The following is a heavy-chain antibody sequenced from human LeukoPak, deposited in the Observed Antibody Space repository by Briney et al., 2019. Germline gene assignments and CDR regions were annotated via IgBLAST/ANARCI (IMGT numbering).Heavy chain of an antibody. D-gene: IGHD2-2*01. CDR2: ISTTGTT. CDR1: GASMSSYY. V-gene: IGHV4-4*07. CDR3: ARLAVPADKGAFDI. J-gene: IGHJ3*02. Sequence: PSETLSLTCTVSGASMSSYYWSWIRQPAGQGLEWIGRISTTGTTHYNPSLKGRVTMSVDTSENHFSLKLSSVTAADTAVYYCARLAVPADKGAFDIWAHGTLVSVSS.